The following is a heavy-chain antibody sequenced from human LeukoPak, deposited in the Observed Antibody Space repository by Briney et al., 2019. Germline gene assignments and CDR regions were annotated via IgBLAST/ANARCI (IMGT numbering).Heavy chain of an antibody. J-gene: IGHJ4*02. CDR2: IYYSGST. CDR3: ARFGVPAAIFDY. CDR1: GGSISSYY. D-gene: IGHD2-2*01. V-gene: IGHV4-59*01. Sequence: PSETLSPTCTVSGGSISSYYWSWIRQPPGKGLEWIGYIYYSGSTNYNPSLKSRVTISVDTSKNQFSLKLSSVTAADTAVYYCARFGVPAAIFDYWGQGTLVTVSS.